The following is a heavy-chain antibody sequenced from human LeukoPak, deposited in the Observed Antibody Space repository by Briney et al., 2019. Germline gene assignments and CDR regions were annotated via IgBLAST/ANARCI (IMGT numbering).Heavy chain of an antibody. CDR1: GYTFTNHA. CDR2: ISTYNGNT. D-gene: IGHD6-13*01. V-gene: IGHV1-18*01. J-gene: IGHJ5*02. Sequence: GASVKVSCKASGYTFTNHAITWVRQAPGQGLEWMGWISTYNGNTNFAQKLQGRVTLTTDTSTSTAYMELRSLRSDDTAVYYCAREGSWYSHWFDPWGQGTLVTVSS. CDR3: AREGSWYSHWFDP.